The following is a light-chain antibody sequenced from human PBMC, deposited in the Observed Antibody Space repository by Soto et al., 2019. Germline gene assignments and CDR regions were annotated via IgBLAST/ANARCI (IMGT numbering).Light chain of an antibody. CDR3: QQYNNWPPDRT. J-gene: IGKJ1*01. Sequence: EIVMTQSPATLSVSPGERATLSCRASQSVGSNLAWYQQKPGQAPRLLIYGASTRATGIPARFSGSGFGTDFTLTISSLQSEDFVTYFWQQYNNWPPDRTFGQGTKVEIK. V-gene: IGKV3-15*01. CDR1: QSVGSN. CDR2: GAS.